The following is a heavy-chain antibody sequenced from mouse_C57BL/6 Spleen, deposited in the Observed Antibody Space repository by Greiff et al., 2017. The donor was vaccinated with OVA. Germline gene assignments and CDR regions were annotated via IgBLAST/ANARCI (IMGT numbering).Heavy chain of an antibody. Sequence: VQLKESGPELVKPGDSVKISCKASGYSFTGYFMNWVMQSHGKSLEWIGRINPYNGDTFYNQKFKGKATLTVDKSSSTAHMELRSLTSEDSAVYYCARSGPYYAMDYWGQGTSVTVSS. CDR1: GYSFTGYF. J-gene: IGHJ4*01. V-gene: IGHV1-20*01. CDR2: INPYNGDT. D-gene: IGHD3-1*01. CDR3: ARSGPYYAMDY.